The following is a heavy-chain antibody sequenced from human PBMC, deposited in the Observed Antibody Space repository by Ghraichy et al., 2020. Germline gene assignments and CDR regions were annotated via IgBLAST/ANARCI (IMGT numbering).Heavy chain of an antibody. V-gene: IGHV3-23*01. D-gene: IGHD3/OR15-3a*01. CDR3: AKDGVIAGTGYDN. J-gene: IGHJ4*02. Sequence: GGSLRLSCSASGFDFNTYVMSWVRQAPGKGLEWVAIIKVDGSTHYYADSGKGRFTISTDKSKKTLHLQMNSLRAEDTGVYYCAKDGVIAGTGYDNWGQGTLVTVSS. CDR1: GFDFNTYV. CDR2: IKVDGSTH.